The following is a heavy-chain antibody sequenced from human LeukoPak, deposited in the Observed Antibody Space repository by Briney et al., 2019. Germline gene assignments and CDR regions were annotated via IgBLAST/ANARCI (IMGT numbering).Heavy chain of an antibody. CDR2: IGSSGSYI. Sequence: GRSLRLSCAASGFAFSGDNMNWVRQAPGKGLEWVSFIGSSGSYIKYADSVKGRFTISRDNAKNSLYLQMNSLRAEDTAMYFCARDRAIDIRAYDIWGQGTMVTVSS. CDR3: ARDRAIDIRAYDI. J-gene: IGHJ3*02. D-gene: IGHD5-12*01. V-gene: IGHV3-21*01. CDR1: GFAFSGDN.